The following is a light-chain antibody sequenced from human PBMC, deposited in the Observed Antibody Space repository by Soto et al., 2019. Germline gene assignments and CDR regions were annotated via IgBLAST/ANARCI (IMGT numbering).Light chain of an antibody. CDR1: QSFRGL. CDR2: DAY. CDR3: QQRHMWPIT. Sequence: EVVLTQSPVTLSLSPGERATLSCRASQSFRGLLAWYQQKPGQAPRLLIYDAYNRAPGIPPRFSGSGSGTDFTLTISSLEPEDSAVYYCQQRHMWPITFGQGTRLEI. J-gene: IGKJ5*01. V-gene: IGKV3-11*01.